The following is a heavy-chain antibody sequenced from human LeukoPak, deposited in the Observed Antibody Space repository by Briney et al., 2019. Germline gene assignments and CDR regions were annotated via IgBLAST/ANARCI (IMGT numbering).Heavy chain of an antibody. Sequence: PGRSLRLSCAASGFTFGIYGMHWVRQAPGKGLEWVASIWINGRDETYVDSVKGRFSISRDNSTLFLQMNSLRPEDTAIYFCARGKGSGRFGYFYYGVDVWGQGTTVTLSS. CDR2: IWINGRDE. D-gene: IGHD3-10*01. CDR3: ARGKGSGRFGYFYYGVDV. V-gene: IGHV3-33*01. CDR1: GFTFGIYG. J-gene: IGHJ6*02.